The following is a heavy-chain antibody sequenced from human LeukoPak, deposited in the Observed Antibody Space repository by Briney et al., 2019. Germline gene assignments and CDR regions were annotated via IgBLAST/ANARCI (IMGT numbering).Heavy chain of an antibody. V-gene: IGHV3-23*01. D-gene: IGHD2-15*01. Sequence: GGSLRLSCAASGFTFSSSAMSWVRQAPGKGLEWISAISNNGGYTYYADSVQGRFTISRDNSKSTLCLQMNSLRAEDTAVYYCAKQLGYCSDGSCYFPYWGQGTLVTVSS. CDR3: AKQLGYCSDGSCYFPY. CDR2: ISNNGGYT. CDR1: GFTFSSSA. J-gene: IGHJ1*01.